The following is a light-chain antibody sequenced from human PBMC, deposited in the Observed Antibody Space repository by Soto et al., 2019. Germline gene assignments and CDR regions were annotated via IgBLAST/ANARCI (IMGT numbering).Light chain of an antibody. J-gene: IGLJ1*01. CDR1: DNDIGGYNF. CDR2: GVN. Sequence: QSALTQPASVSGSPGESITISCTGTDNDIGGYNFVSWYQQHPGKAPKIMIFGVNDRPSGVSSRFSGSSSGNTASLTISGLQAEDEADYYCSSYTTSSPLFVFGPGTKVTVL. CDR3: SSYTTSSPLFV. V-gene: IGLV2-14*01.